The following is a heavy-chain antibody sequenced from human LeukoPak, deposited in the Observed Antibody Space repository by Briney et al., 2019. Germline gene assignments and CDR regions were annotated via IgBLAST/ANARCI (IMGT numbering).Heavy chain of an antibody. CDR1: GFTFSSYS. CDR3: ARDRWELLRSVDY. J-gene: IGHJ4*02. D-gene: IGHD2-15*01. CDR2: IGSTGAYI. V-gene: IGHV3-21*01. Sequence: GGSLRLSCAASGFTFSSYSTNWVCQAPGKGLEWLSSIGSTGAYISYADSVKGRFTISRDNAKNSLYLQMNSLRAEDTAIYYCARDRWELLRSVDYWGQGTLVTVSS.